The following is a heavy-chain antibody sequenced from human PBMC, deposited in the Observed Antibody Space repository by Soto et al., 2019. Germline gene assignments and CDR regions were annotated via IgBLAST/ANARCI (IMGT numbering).Heavy chain of an antibody. D-gene: IGHD2-21*02. CDR3: ASSIVVVTASSFDY. Sequence: SETLSLTCDVSSVSITSSNWWTWVRQPPGKGLEWLGKISHSGTVNYNATLRSRVTISVDKPKNQLSLKLMSVTAADTAVYYCASSIVVVTASSFDYWGQGTLVTVSS. J-gene: IGHJ4*02. V-gene: IGHV4-4*02. CDR1: SVSITSSNW. CDR2: ISHSGTV.